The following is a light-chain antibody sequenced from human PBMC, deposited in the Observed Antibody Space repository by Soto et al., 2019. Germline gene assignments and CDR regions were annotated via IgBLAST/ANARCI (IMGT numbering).Light chain of an antibody. CDR1: TGAVTSSNY. CDR2: STN. CDR3: LLYYGGQLGV. V-gene: IGLV7-43*01. Sequence: QTVVTQEPSLTVSPGGTDTLTCAVYTGAVTSSNYPNWFQQKPGQAPRALIYSTNHKYSWTPARFSGSLLGGKAALTLSGVQPEDEADYYCLLYYGGQLGVFGGGTKLTVL. J-gene: IGLJ2*01.